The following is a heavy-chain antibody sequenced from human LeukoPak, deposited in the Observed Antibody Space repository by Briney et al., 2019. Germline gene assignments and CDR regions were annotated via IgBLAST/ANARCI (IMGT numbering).Heavy chain of an antibody. CDR3: AREYGVAAAFGAFDI. V-gene: IGHV1-3*03. CDR1: GYTFTSYA. CDR2: INAGNGNT. J-gene: IGHJ3*02. Sequence: ASVKVSCTASGYTFTSYAMHWVRQAPGQTLEWMGWINAGNGNTKYSQEFQGRVTITRDTSASTADMELSSLRSEDMAVYYCAREYGVAAAFGAFDIWGQGTMVTVSS. D-gene: IGHD6-13*01.